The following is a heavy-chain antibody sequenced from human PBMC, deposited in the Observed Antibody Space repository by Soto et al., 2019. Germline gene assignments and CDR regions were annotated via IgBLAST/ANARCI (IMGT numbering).Heavy chain of an antibody. J-gene: IGHJ3*02. V-gene: IGHV3-23*01. CDR1: GFTFSSYA. CDR2: ISGSGGST. D-gene: IGHD3-22*01. CDR3: AISTIVVVTRDAFDI. Sequence: EVQLLESGGGLVQPGGSLRLSCAASGFTFSSYAMSWVRQAPGKGLEWVSAISGSGGSTYYADSVKGRFTISRDNSKNTLYLQMNSRRAEDTAVYYCAISTIVVVTRDAFDIWGQGTMVTVSS.